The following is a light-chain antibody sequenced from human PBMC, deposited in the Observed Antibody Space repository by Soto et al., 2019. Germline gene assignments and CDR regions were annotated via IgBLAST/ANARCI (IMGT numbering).Light chain of an antibody. CDR1: QNVRTY. Sequence: DVRMTQSPSSLSASVGDRVTITCRASQNVRTYLNWYQHKPGKAPALLIFDSSDLESGVPARFSCSGSGTDFTLTISSLQSEDFATYYCQQSFFIPRTFGQGTKVEI. CDR3: QQSFFIPRT. J-gene: IGKJ2*01. V-gene: IGKV1-39*01. CDR2: DSS.